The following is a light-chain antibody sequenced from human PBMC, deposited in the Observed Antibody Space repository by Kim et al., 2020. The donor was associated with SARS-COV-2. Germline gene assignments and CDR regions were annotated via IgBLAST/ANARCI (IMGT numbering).Light chain of an antibody. CDR2: AAS. V-gene: IGKV1-39*01. CDR1: QSIDSY. J-gene: IGKJ2*01. CDR3: QQTYSSPAT. Sequence: IQLTQSPSSLSASVRDRVTITCRASQSIDSYLNWYQQKPGKAPKLLIYAASSLQSGVPSRFSGGGSGTDFTLTISSLQPEDFATYDCQQTYSSPATFGQGTKLEI.